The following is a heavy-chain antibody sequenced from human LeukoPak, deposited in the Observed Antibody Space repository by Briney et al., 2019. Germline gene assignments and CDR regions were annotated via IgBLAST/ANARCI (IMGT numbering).Heavy chain of an antibody. Sequence: SGGSLRLSCAASGFTFSDAWMTWVRQAPGKGLEWVGRIKSKTDGGTTDYAAPVKGRFTISRDDSKNTLYLQMNSLKTEDTAVYYCTTEPYYYDSSGYYYEYYFDYWGQGTLVTVSS. CDR2: IKSKTDGGTT. CDR1: GFTFSDAW. V-gene: IGHV3-15*01. D-gene: IGHD3-22*01. J-gene: IGHJ4*02. CDR3: TTEPYYYDSSGYYYEYYFDY.